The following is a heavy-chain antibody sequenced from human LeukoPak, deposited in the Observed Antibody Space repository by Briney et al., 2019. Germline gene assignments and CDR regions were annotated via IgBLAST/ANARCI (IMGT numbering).Heavy chain of an antibody. CDR2: IYSGGST. V-gene: IGHV3-66*01. Sequence: PGVSLRLSCAASGFTFSNNDMHWVRQGPGKGLEWVSVIYSGGSTYYADSVKGRFTISRDNSKNTLYLQMNSLRAEDTAVYYCARDKRDLQYLWGSPEYFQYWGQGTLVTVSS. CDR1: GFTFSNND. CDR3: ARDKRDLQYLWGSPEYFQY. J-gene: IGHJ1*01. D-gene: IGHD2-2*01.